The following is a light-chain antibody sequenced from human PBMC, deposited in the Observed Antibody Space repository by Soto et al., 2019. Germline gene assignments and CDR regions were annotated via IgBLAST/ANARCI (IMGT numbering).Light chain of an antibody. CDR1: QGISNY. J-gene: IGKJ2*01. Sequence: DIQVTQSPSFLSASVGDRVTITCRASQGISNYLAWYQQKPGRAPKLLIYTASTLHSGVPSRFSGSGSGTEFTLTISSLQPEDFATYYCQQFNNYPRTLGQGTKVDTK. V-gene: IGKV1-9*01. CDR2: TAS. CDR3: QQFNNYPRT.